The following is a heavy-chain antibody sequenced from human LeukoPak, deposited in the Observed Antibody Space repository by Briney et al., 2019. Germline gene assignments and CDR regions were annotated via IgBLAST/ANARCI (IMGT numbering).Heavy chain of an antibody. D-gene: IGHD3-10*01. CDR3: AKDEDYYGSGSYYTYNWFDP. CDR1: GFTFSSYA. Sequence: GGSLRLSCAASGFTFSSYAMSWVRQAPGKGLEWVSAISGSGGSTYYADSVKGRFTISRDNSKNTLYLQMNSLRAEDTAAYYCAKDEDYYGSGSYYTYNWFDPWGQGTLVTVSS. V-gene: IGHV3-23*01. CDR2: ISGSGGST. J-gene: IGHJ5*02.